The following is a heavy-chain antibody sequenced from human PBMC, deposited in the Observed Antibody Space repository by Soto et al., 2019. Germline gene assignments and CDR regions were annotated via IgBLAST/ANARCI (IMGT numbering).Heavy chain of an antibody. V-gene: IGHV4-34*01. Sequence: SETLSLTCAVYGGSFSGYYWSWVRQPPGKGLEWIGEINHSGSTNYNPSLKSRVTISVDTSKNQFSLKLSSVTAADTAVYYCARAYYYDSSGSPPFDYWGQGTLVTVSS. CDR3: ARAYYYDSSGSPPFDY. D-gene: IGHD3-22*01. CDR1: GGSFSGYY. CDR2: INHSGST. J-gene: IGHJ4*02.